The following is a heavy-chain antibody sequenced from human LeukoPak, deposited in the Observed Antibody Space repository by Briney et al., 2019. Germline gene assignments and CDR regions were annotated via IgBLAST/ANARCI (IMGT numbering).Heavy chain of an antibody. CDR1: GFSVISNY. CDR2: IYDDVDT. CDR3: ARGVTVRGGPFDF. J-gene: IGHJ3*01. D-gene: IGHD2-21*02. Sequence: GGSLRLSCAASGFSVISNYMNWVRQAPGKGLEWVSLIYDDVDTYYADSVKGRFIISRDNSKDTLHLQMNSLRAEDTAIYYCARGVTVRGGPFDFWGQGTMVTVSS. V-gene: IGHV3-53*01.